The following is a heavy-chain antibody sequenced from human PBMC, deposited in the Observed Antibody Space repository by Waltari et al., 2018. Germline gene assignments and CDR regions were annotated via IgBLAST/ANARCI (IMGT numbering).Heavy chain of an antibody. V-gene: IGHV3-23*04. CDR3: AKDTKTRGGGDYRHNGCFDY. D-gene: IGHD2-21*02. CDR2: ISGSGGST. CDR1: GFTFSSYA. Sequence: EVQLVESGGGLVQPGGSLRLSCAASGFTFSSYAMSWVRQAPGKGLEWVSAISGSGGSTYYADSVKGRFTFSRDNSKNTLYLQMNSLRAEDTAVYYCAKDTKTRGGGDYRHNGCFDYWGQGTLVTVSS. J-gene: IGHJ4*02.